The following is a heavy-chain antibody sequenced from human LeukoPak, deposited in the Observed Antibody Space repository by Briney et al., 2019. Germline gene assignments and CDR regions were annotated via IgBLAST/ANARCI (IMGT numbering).Heavy chain of an antibody. Sequence: ASVKVSCKASGYTFTSYYMHWVRQAPGQGLEWMGIINPSGGSTSYAQKFQGRVTMTRDTSTSTVYMELSSLRSEDTAVYYCARESGSRNYDFWSGYYWSPNYYHYGMDVWGQGTTVTVSS. D-gene: IGHD3-3*01. CDR2: INPSGGST. V-gene: IGHV1-46*01. J-gene: IGHJ6*02. CDR3: ARESGSRNYDFWSGYYWSPNYYHYGMDV. CDR1: GYTFTSYY.